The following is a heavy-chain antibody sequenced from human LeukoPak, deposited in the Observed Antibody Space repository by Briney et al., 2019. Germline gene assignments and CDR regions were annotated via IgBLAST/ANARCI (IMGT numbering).Heavy chain of an antibody. D-gene: IGHD3-3*01. CDR1: GGSFSGYY. CDR2: INHSGST. V-gene: IGHV4-34*01. CDR3: ARAQPLYYDFWSGYYPPFDY. Sequence: SETLSLTCAVYGGSFSGYYWSWIRQPPGKGLEWIGEINHSGSTNYNPSLKSRVTISVDTSKNQFSLKLSSVTAADTAVYYCARAQPLYYDFWSGYYPPFDYWGQGTLVTVSS. J-gene: IGHJ4*02.